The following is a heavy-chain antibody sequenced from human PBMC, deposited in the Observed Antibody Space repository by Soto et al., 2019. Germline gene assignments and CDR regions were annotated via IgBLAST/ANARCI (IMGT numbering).Heavy chain of an antibody. CDR3: ARGQQELVDDDDGFDV. CDR1: EGTSSSHV. V-gene: IGHV1-69*18. CDR2: VIPVFGTS. D-gene: IGHD6-13*01. Sequence: QVKLVQSGAEVKRPGSSVKVSCRASEGTSSSHVINWLRQAPGQGPEWMGNVIPVFGTSSVAQKFKGRLTIIADESTNTASMEMGSLRYEDTAMYYRARGQQELVDDDDGFDVWGQGTLVIVSS. J-gene: IGHJ3*01.